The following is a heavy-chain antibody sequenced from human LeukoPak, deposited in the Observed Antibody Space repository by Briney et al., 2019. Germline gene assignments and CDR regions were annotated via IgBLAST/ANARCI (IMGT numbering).Heavy chain of an antibody. Sequence: GGSLRLSCSASGFRFSLYWMHWVRQAPGKGLVWVSRISGDGTTTSHADAVKGRLTISRDNAHNTLYLQMNSLRREDTAVYYCGRGTRYARDVWGEGSTVTVST. J-gene: IGHJ6*01. CDR2: ISGDGTTT. CDR3: GRGTRYARDV. CDR1: GFRFSLYW. V-gene: IGHV3-74*01.